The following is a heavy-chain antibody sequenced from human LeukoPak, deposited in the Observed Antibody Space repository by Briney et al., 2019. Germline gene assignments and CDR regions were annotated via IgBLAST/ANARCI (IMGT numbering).Heavy chain of an antibody. D-gene: IGHD3-22*01. CDR1: GGSISSYY. CDR2: ISYSGST. V-gene: IGHV4-59*12. CDR3: ARVSHYYDSSGYYYVRAFDI. J-gene: IGHJ3*02. Sequence: SETLSLTCTVSGGSISSYYWSWIRQPPGKVLEWMGNISYSGSTNYNPSLKSRATISVDTSKNQFSLKVSSVTAADTAVYYCARVSHYYDSSGYYYVRAFDIWGQGTMVTVSS.